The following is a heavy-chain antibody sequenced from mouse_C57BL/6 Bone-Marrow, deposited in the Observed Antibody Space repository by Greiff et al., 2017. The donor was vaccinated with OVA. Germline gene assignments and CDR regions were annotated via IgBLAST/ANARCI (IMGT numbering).Heavy chain of an antibody. CDR1: GYTFTDYE. V-gene: IGHV1-15*01. CDR2: IDPETGGT. D-gene: IGHD3-3*01. J-gene: IGHJ3*01. CDR3: TRGLGQAWFAY. Sequence: QVQLQQSGAELVRPGASVTLSCKASGYTFTDYEMHWVKQTPVHGLEWIGAIDPETGGTAYNQKFKGKAILTADKSSSTAYMELRSLTSEDSAVYYCTRGLGQAWFAYWGQGTLVTVSA.